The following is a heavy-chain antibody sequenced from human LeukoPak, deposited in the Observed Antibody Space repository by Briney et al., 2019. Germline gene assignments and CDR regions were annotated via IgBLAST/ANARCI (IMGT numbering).Heavy chain of an antibody. D-gene: IGHD1-1*01. CDR1: GGTFSSYA. CDR2: IIPIFGTA. Sequence: ASVKVSCKASGGTFSSYAISWVRQAPGQGLEWMGGIIPIFGTANYAQKFQGRVTITADESTSTAYMELSSLRSEDTAVYYCARSAEKMEPYNWFDPRGLGTLVTVSS. CDR3: ARSAEKMEPYNWFDP. J-gene: IGHJ5*02. V-gene: IGHV1-69*13.